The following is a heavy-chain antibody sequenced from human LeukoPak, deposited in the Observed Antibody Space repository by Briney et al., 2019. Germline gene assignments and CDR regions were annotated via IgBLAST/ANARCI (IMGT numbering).Heavy chain of an antibody. D-gene: IGHD1-14*01. CDR3: ARGGDRRGFDF. J-gene: IGHJ4*02. CDR2: IYDSGTT. Sequence: SETLSPTFTVSCGAISNGCYHLSWFRQHPVKGLQWIGYIYDSGTTYYSPALQSRVTISVDTSDNKFSLNLRSLTAADTAVYYCARGGDRRGFDFWGQGTLVTVSS. V-gene: IGHV4-31*03. CDR1: CGAISNGCYH.